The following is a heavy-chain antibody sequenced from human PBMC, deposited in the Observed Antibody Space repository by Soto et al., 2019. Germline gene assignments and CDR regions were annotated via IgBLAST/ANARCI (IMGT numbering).Heavy chain of an antibody. CDR3: ARHADPRGEHFDY. J-gene: IGHJ4*02. V-gene: IGHV5-51*01. D-gene: IGHD4-17*01. Sequence: GESLKISCKGSGYSFTSYCIAWVRQMPGKGLELMGIIYPDDSDTRYSPSFQGQVTISADKSITTAYLQWSSLKASDTAMYFCARHADPRGEHFDYWGQGTLVTVSS. CDR2: IYPDDSDT. CDR1: GYSFTSYC.